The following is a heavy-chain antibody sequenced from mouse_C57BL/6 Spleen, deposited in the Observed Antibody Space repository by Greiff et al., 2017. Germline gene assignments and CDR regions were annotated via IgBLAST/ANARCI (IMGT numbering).Heavy chain of an antibody. J-gene: IGHJ2*01. Sequence: QVQLQQPGAELVMPGASVKLSCTASGYTFTSYWMHWVKQRPGQGLEWIGEIDPSDSYTNYNPKFQGKSTLTVDKSSSTAYLQLSSLTSEDSAVYYCARYGSSDFDYWGQGTTLTVSS. CDR3: ARYGSSDFDY. CDR1: GYTFTSYW. CDR2: IDPSDSYT. V-gene: IGHV1-69*01. D-gene: IGHD1-1*02.